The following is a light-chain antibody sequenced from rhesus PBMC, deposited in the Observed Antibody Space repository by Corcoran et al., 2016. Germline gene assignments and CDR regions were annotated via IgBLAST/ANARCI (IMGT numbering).Light chain of an antibody. Sequence: DIQMTQSPSSLSASVGDSVTITCRASQGISSWLAWYQQKPGKAPKLLIYKASSLQRGVPSRFSGSGAVAYFTLTISSLQPEDFATYYCQQYNSAPPYRFGQGTKVEIK. V-gene: IGKV1-21*01. CDR1: QGISSW. CDR2: KAS. J-gene: IGKJ2*01. CDR3: QQYNSAPPYR.